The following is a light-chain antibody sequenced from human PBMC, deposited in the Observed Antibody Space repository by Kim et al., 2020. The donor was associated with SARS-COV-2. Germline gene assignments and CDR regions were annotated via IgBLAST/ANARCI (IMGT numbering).Light chain of an antibody. CDR1: QDISHY. CDR2: DAS. Sequence: ASVGDRVTITCQASQDISHYLNWYQQKPGKAPKLLIFDASTLERGVPSRFSGRGSGTDFTFTISSLQPEDTATYYCQQYDHLPLTFGGGTKVDIK. J-gene: IGKJ4*01. CDR3: QQYDHLPLT. V-gene: IGKV1-33*01.